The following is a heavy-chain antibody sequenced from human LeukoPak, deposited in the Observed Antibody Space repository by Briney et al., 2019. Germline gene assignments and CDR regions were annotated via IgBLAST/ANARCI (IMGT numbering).Heavy chain of an antibody. CDR2: IYYSGST. V-gene: IGHV4-59*01. CDR1: GGSISSYY. Sequence: SGTLSLTCTVSGGSISSYYWSWIRQPPGKGLEWIGYIYYSGSTNYNPSLKSRVTISVDTSKNQFSLKLSSVTAADTAVYYCARAGSSWYPVDYYYGMDVWGQGTTVTVSS. CDR3: ARAGSSWYPVDYYYGMDV. J-gene: IGHJ6*02. D-gene: IGHD6-13*01.